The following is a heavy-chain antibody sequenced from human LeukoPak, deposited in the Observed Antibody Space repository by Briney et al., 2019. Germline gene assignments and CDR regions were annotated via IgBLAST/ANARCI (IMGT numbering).Heavy chain of an antibody. CDR3: AREDPQTTVPEGMDV. Sequence: SETLSLTCTVSGGSISTYYWSWIRQPPGKGLEWIGYVSYTGNTNYNPALRSRVTISVDTSKNQFSLKVTSVTAADTAVYYCAREDPQTTVPEGMDVWGQGTTVTVSS. V-gene: IGHV4-59*01. D-gene: IGHD4-17*01. CDR2: VSYTGNT. CDR1: GGSISTYY. J-gene: IGHJ6*02.